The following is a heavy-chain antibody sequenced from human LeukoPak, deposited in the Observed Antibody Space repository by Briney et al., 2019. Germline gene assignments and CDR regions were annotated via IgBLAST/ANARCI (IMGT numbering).Heavy chain of an antibody. V-gene: IGHV3-74*01. CDR3: ARVSDHYDSSGYSLNAFDV. CDR1: GFTFSNHW. J-gene: IGHJ3*01. Sequence: PGGSLRLSCAASGFTFSNHWMHWVRQAPGKGMVWVSRINSDGSGTSYADSVKGRFTISRDNAKNTLYLQMNSLKTEDTAMYYCARVSDHYDSSGYSLNAFDVWGQGTMVTVSS. D-gene: IGHD3-22*01. CDR2: INSDGSGT.